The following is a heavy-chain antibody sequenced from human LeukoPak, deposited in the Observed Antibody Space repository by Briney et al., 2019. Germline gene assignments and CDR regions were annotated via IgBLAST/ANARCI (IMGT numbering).Heavy chain of an antibody. V-gene: IGHV3-23*01. J-gene: IGHJ4*02. CDR3: AKGGSYAPLDY. D-gene: IGHD1-26*01. Sequence: GGSLRLSCAASGFTFTDSAMTWVRQAPGKGLEWVSAISTSGGDTIYTDSVKDRFTISRDNSKNTLYLQMHNLRAEQTAIYHCAKGGSYAPLDYWGQGTLVTVSS. CDR2: ISTSGGDT. CDR1: GFTFTDSA.